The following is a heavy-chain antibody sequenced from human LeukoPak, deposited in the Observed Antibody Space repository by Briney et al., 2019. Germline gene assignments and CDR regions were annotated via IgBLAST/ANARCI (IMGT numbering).Heavy chain of an antibody. V-gene: IGHV4-59*08. J-gene: IGHJ4*02. CDR3: AAYDILTGYDSFDY. CDR2: IYYSGST. D-gene: IGHD3-9*01. CDR1: GGSISSYY. Sequence: SETLSLTCTVSGGSISSYYWSWIRQPPGKGLEWIGYIYYSGSTNYNPSLKSRVTISVDTSKNQFSLKLSSVTAADTAVYYCAAYDILTGYDSFDYWGQGTLDTVSS.